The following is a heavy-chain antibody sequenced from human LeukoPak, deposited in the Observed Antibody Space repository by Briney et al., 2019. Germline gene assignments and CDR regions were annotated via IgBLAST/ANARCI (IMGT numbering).Heavy chain of an antibody. V-gene: IGHV4-34*01. D-gene: IGHD5-24*01. Sequence: SETLSLTCAVFAGSFSGYNWNWLRQPPRKGLEWIGEINHSGSTNYNPSLRSRVTISLDTSKNQFSLKLSSVTAADTAVYYCARGVYTEMSTIMGHFDRWGRGTPVAVSS. CDR1: AGSFSGYN. CDR2: INHSGST. J-gene: IGHJ4*02. CDR3: ARGVYTEMSTIMGHFDR.